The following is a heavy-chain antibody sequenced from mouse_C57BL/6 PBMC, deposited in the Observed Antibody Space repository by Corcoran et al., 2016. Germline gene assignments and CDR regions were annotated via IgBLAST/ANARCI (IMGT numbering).Heavy chain of an antibody. CDR1: GYTFTDYY. D-gene: IGHD3-1*01. J-gene: IGHJ3*01. Sequence: EVQLQQSGPELVKPGASVKISCKASGYTFTDYYMNWVKQSHGKSLEWIGDINPNNGVTSYNQKFKGKATLTVDKSSSTAYMELRSLTSEDSAVYYCARSGGLPFAYWGQGTLVTVSA. CDR3: ARSGGLPFAY. V-gene: IGHV1-26*01. CDR2: INPNNGVT.